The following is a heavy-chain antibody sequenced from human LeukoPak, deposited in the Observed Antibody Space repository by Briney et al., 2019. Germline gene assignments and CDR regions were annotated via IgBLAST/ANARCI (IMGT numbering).Heavy chain of an antibody. J-gene: IGHJ6*02. CDR1: GYTFTNYA. CDR2: INAGNGNT. Sequence: PSASVKVSCKASGYTFTNYAMHWVRQAPGQRLEWMGWINAGNGNTKYSQKFQGRVTITRDTSASTAYMELSSLRSEDTAVYYCARRHQIFGVPSYGMDVWGQGTTVTVSS. D-gene: IGHD3-3*01. CDR3: ARRHQIFGVPSYGMDV. V-gene: IGHV1-3*01.